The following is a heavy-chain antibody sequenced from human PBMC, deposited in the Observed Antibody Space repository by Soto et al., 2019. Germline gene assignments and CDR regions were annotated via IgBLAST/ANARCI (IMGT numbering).Heavy chain of an antibody. Sequence: EVQLVQSGAELKKPGESLKISCKGFGYTFTDHWIAWVRQMPGKGLECMGIIYPRDSDTRYSPSFQGQVTISADKSTTTAYLQWSNLKASDTAMYYCARRRSGSYHDYWGQGTLVTVSS. CDR3: ARRRSGSYHDY. D-gene: IGHD1-26*01. J-gene: IGHJ4*02. CDR2: IYPRDSDT. V-gene: IGHV5-51*03. CDR1: GYTFTDHW.